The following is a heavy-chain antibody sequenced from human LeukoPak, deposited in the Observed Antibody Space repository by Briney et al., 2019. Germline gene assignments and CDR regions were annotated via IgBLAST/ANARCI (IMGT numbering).Heavy chain of an antibody. D-gene: IGHD6-25*01. CDR2: IYYSGST. CDR1: GFTLSSTY. Sequence: GSLRLSCAASGFTLSSTYMTWVRQAPGKGLEWIGSIYYSGSTYYNPSLKSRVTISVDTSKNQFSLKLSSVTAADTAVYYCARAGATHYPNWFDPWGQGTLVTVSS. V-gene: IGHV4-59*05. CDR3: ARAGATHYPNWFDP. J-gene: IGHJ5*02.